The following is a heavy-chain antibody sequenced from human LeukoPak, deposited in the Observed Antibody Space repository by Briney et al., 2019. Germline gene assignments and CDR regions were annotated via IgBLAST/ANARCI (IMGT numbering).Heavy chain of an antibody. CDR1: GFTFSSYA. CDR2: ISGSGGST. Sequence: GGSLRLSCAASGFTFSSYAMSWVRQAPGKGLEWVSAISGSGGSTYYADSVKGRFTISRDNSKNTLYLQMNSLRAEDTAVYYCAKDSIIAVSPTLTVPGRYFDYWGQGTLVTVSS. J-gene: IGHJ4*02. V-gene: IGHV3-23*01. D-gene: IGHD6-19*01. CDR3: AKDSIIAVSPTLTVPGRYFDY.